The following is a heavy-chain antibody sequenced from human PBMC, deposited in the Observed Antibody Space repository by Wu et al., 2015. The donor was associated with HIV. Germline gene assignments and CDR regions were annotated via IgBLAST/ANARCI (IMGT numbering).Heavy chain of an antibody. J-gene: IGHJ5*02. CDR2: MNPKTGNT. CDR1: GYTFTSYD. CDR3: ARANGGSSSSNWFDP. V-gene: IGHV1-8*03. Sequence: QVQLVQSGGEAKKPGASVKVSCKASGYTFTSYDINWVRQAPGQGLDWMGWMNPKTGNTGYAQKFQGRVTITRNTSISTAYMELSSLRSEDTAVYYCARANGGSSSSNWFDPWGQGTLVTVSS. D-gene: IGHD6-13*01.